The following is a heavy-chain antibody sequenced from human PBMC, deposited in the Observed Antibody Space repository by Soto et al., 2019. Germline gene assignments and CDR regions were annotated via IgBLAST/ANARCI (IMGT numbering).Heavy chain of an antibody. J-gene: IGHJ6*02. CDR3: ARALLVPAAIVDYYYYGMDV. V-gene: IGHV3-13*01. CDR1: GFTFSSYD. Sequence: GGSLRLSCAASGFTFSSYDMHWVRQATGKGLEWVSAIGTAGDTYYPGSVKGRFTISRENAKNSLYLQMNSLRAGDTAVYYCARALLVPAAIVDYYYYGMDVWGQGTTVTVSS. D-gene: IGHD2-2*02. CDR2: IGTAGDT.